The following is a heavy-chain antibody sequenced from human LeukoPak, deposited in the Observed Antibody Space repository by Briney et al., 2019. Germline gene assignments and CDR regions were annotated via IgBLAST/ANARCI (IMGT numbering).Heavy chain of an antibody. CDR1: GYSFTSYW. J-gene: IGHJ4*02. V-gene: IGHV5-51*01. CDR2: IYPGDSDT. D-gene: IGHD3-9*01. Sequence: GEPLKISCKGSGYSFTSYWIGWVRQMPGKGLEWVGIIYPGDSDTRYSPSFQGQVTVSADKSISTAYLQWSSLKASDTAMYYCARLYDILIGNSFDYWGQGTLVTVSS. CDR3: ARLYDILIGNSFDY.